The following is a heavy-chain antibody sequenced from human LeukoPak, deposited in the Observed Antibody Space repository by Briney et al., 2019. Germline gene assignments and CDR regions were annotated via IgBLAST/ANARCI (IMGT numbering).Heavy chain of an antibody. Sequence: SETLSLTCSVSGGPISSYCWSWIRQPPGKGLEWIGYIYYTGGTNYNPSLKSRVTLSVDTSRNQFSLNLNSVTAADTAVYYCVRHEGRSGCNGWYDHRGQGILATVSS. CDR2: IYYTGGT. J-gene: IGHJ4*02. D-gene: IGHD6-19*01. CDR1: GGPISSYC. V-gene: IGHV4-59*08. CDR3: VRHEGRSGCNGWYDH.